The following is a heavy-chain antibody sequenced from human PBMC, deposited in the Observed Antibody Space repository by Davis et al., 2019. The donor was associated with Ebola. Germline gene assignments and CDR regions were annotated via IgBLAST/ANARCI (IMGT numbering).Heavy chain of an antibody. D-gene: IGHD3-16*01. J-gene: IGHJ4*02. Sequence: PGGSLRLSCAASGFTFSSYAMHWVRQAPGKGLEWVAVISYDGSNKYYADSVKGRFTISRDNSKNTLYLQMNSLRAEDTAVYYCAKDSHWGIDYWGQGTLVTVST. V-gene: IGHV3-30*04. CDR1: GFTFSSYA. CDR3: AKDSHWGIDY. CDR2: ISYDGSNK.